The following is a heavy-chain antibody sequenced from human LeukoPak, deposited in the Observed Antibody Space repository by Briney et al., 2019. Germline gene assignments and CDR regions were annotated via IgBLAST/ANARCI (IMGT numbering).Heavy chain of an antibody. Sequence: GASVKVSCKASGYTFTSYGVSWVRPAPGQGLEWMGWISAYNGNTNYAQKLQGRVTMTTDTSTSTAYMELRSLRSDDTAVYYCARVRTDGGDDYWGQGTLVTVSS. CDR2: ISAYNGNT. CDR1: GYTFTSYG. V-gene: IGHV1-18*01. J-gene: IGHJ4*02. D-gene: IGHD4-23*01. CDR3: ARVRTDGGDDY.